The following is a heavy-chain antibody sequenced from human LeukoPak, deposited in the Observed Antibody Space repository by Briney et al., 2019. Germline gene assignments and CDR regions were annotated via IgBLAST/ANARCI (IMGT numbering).Heavy chain of an antibody. CDR1: GDSISGYY. CDR3: ARVFHKNWFDP. J-gene: IGHJ5*02. CDR2: IYYSGST. V-gene: IGHV4-59*01. Sequence: PSETLSLTCTVSGDSISGYYWSWIRQPAGKGLEWIGYIYYSGSTNYNPSLKSRVTISVDTSKNQFSLKLSSVTAADTAVYYCARVFHKNWFDPWGQGTLVTVSS.